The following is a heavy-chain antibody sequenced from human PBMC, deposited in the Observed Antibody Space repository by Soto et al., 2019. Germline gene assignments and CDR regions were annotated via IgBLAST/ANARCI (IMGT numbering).Heavy chain of an antibody. CDR3: ARDRPTVTAYYYYYYGMDV. CDR1: GFTFSSYW. CDR2: IKQDGSGK. Sequence: PGGSLRLSCAASGFTFSSYWMSWVRQAPGKGLEWVANIKQDGSGKYYVDSVKGRFTISRDNAKNSLYLQMNSLRAEDTAVYYCARDRPTVTAYYYYYYGMDVWGQGTTVTVSS. J-gene: IGHJ6*02. D-gene: IGHD4-17*01. V-gene: IGHV3-7*03.